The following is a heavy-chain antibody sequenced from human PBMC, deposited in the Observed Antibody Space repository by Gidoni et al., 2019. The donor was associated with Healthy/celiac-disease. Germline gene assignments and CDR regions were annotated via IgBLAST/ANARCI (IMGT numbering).Heavy chain of an antibody. CDR3: AREEAVAGQFDY. D-gene: IGHD6-19*01. CDR2: INAGNGNT. J-gene: IGHJ4*02. CDR1: GYTFTSYA. Sequence: QVQLVQSGAAVKKPGASVKVSCKASGYTFTSYAMHWVRQAPGQRLEWMGWINAGNGNTKYSQKFQGRVTITRDTSASTAYMELSSLRSEDTAVYYCAREEAVAGQFDYWGQGTLVTVSS. V-gene: IGHV1-3*01.